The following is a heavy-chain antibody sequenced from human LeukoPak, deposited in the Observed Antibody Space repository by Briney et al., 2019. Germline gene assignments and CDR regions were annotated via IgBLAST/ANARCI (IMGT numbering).Heavy chain of an antibody. J-gene: IGHJ3*02. CDR3: ARAGLRSPIGGVGAFDI. D-gene: IGHD3-16*01. V-gene: IGHV1-69*04. CDR2: IIPILGIA. Sequence: SVKVSCKASGGTFSSYAISWVRQAPGQGLEWMGRIIPILGIANYAQKFQGRVTITADKSTSTAYMELSSLRSEDTAVYYCARAGLRSPIGGVGAFDIWGQGTMVTVSS. CDR1: GGTFSSYA.